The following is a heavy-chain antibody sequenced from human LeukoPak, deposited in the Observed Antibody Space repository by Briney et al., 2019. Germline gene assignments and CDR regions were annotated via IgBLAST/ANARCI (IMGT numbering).Heavy chain of an antibody. CDR2: ILNNGDN. CDR3: AKVTTVYSAAVDDAFDI. D-gene: IGHD6-13*01. Sequence: GGSLRLSCAASGFSFSSYGMHWVRQAPGKGLEWVAVILNNGDNYYADSVKGRFTISRDNSKNTLYLQMNSLRAEDTAVYYCAKVTTVYSAAVDDAFDIWGQGTMVTVSS. V-gene: IGHV3-30*18. CDR1: GFSFSSYG. J-gene: IGHJ3*02.